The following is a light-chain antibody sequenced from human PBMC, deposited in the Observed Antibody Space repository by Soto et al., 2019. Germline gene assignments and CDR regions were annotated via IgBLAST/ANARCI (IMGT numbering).Light chain of an antibody. CDR3: QQYNNWPQWT. V-gene: IGKV3-15*01. J-gene: IGKJ1*01. CDR2: GAS. Sequence: EIVMKQSPATLSVSPGERATLSCRASQSVSSNLAWYQQKPGQAPRLLIYGASTRATVIPARFSGSGSGTEFTLTISGLQSEDFGVHYWQQYNNWPQWTFGQGTKVEIK. CDR1: QSVSSN.